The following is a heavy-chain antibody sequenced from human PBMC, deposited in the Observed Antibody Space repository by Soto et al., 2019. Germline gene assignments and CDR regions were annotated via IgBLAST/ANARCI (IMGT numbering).Heavy chain of an antibody. J-gene: IGHJ4*02. CDR1: GYTFSNDA. CDR2: VSAYNGNT. CDR3: ARASRYYWNYMMY. D-gene: IGHD1-7*01. V-gene: IGHV1-18*01. Sequence: QVQLVQSGAEVKKPGASVKVSCKASGYTFSNDAITWVRQAPGQGLEWMGWVSAYNGNTNYAQKFKSRVTMTTDTSTSTAYMEIRSLRYADTAVYFCARASRYYWNYMMYWGQGTLVTVSS.